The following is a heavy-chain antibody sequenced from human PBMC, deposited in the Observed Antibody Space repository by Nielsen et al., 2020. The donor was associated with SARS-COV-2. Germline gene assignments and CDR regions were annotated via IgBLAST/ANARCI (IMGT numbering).Heavy chain of an antibody. V-gene: IGHV4-34*01. CDR3: ARWKDFYYYYYGMDV. D-gene: IGHD1-1*01. Sequence: GSLRLSCTVSGGSISSYYWSWIRQPPGKGLEWIGEINHSGSTNYNPSLKSRVTISVDTSKNQFSLKLSSVTAADTAVYYCARWKDFYYYYYGMDVWGQGTTVTVSS. CDR2: INHSGST. CDR1: GGSISSYY. J-gene: IGHJ6*02.